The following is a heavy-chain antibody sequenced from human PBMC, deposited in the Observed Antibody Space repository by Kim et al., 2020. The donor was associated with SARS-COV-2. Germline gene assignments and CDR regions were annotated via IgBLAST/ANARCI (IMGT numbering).Heavy chain of an antibody. CDR3: ARDHRKSRQWLDGGDAFDI. CDR2: ISYDGSNK. CDR1: GFTFSSYA. D-gene: IGHD6-19*01. J-gene: IGHJ3*02. V-gene: IGHV3-30*04. Sequence: GGSLRLSCAASGFTFSSYAMHWVRQAPGKGLEWVAVISYDGSNKYYADSVKGRFTISRDNSKNTLYLQMNSLRAEDTAVYYCARDHRKSRQWLDGGDAFDIWGQGTMVTVSS.